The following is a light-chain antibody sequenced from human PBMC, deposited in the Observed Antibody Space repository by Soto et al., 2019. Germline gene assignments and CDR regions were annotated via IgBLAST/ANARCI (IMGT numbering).Light chain of an antibody. Sequence: ALTQPPSASGSPGQSVTISCPGTSSDVGGYNYVSWYQQHPGKAPKLMIYEVSKRPSGVPDRFSGSKSGNTASLTVSGLQVEDEADYYCSSYAGINNVFGAGTKVTVL. CDR1: SSDVGGYNY. CDR3: SSYAGINNV. J-gene: IGLJ1*01. CDR2: EVS. V-gene: IGLV2-8*01.